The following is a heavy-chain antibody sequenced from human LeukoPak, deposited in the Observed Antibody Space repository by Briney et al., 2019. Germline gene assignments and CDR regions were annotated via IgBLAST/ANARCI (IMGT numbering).Heavy chain of an antibody. J-gene: IGHJ3*02. D-gene: IGHD3-3*01. CDR1: GYTFTCYG. CDR2: ISAYNGNT. V-gene: IGHV1-18*01. CDR3: ARDPNITIFGVVSNAFDI. Sequence: ASVKVSCKASGYTFTCYGISWVRQAPGQGLEWMGWISAYNGNTNYAQKLQGRVTMTTDTSTSTAYMELRSLRSEDTAVYYCARDPNITIFGVVSNAFDIWGQGTMVTVSS.